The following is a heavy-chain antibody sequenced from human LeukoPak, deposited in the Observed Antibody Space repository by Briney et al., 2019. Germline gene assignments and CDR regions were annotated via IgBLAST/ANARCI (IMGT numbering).Heavy chain of an antibody. D-gene: IGHD6-19*01. CDR3: ARVSGWNPLEAAHLDY. CDR1: GGSFSGYY. Sequence: SETLSLTCAVYGGSFSGYYWSWLRQPPGKGLEWIGEINHSGSTNYNPSLKSRVTISVDTSKNQFSLKLSSVTAADTAVYYCARVSGWNPLEAAHLDYWGQGTLVTVSS. CDR2: INHSGST. V-gene: IGHV4-34*01. J-gene: IGHJ4*02.